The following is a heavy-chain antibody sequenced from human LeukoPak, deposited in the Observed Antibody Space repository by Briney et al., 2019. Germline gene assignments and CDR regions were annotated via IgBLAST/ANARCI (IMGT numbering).Heavy chain of an antibody. CDR2: IYYSGST. CDR3: ARAHGYYYYMDV. Sequence: SETLSLTCTVSGGSISSSSYYWGWIRQPPGKGLEWIGSIYYSGSTYYNPSLKSRVTISVDTSKNQFSLKLSSVTAADTAVYYCARAHGYYYYMDVWGKGTTVTVSS. J-gene: IGHJ6*03. CDR1: GGSISSSSYY. V-gene: IGHV4-39*07. D-gene: IGHD2-8*01.